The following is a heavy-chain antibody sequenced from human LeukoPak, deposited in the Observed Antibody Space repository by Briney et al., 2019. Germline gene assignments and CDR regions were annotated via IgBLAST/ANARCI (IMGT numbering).Heavy chain of an antibody. V-gene: IGHV3-48*01. Sequence: GGSLRLSCAASGFTFSSYSMSWVRQAPGKGLEWISYITGSSNTIHYADSVKGRFTISRDNAKNSLYLQMNSLRAEDTAVYYCARDPADYWGQGTLVTVSS. CDR1: GFTFSSYS. CDR3: ARDPADY. CDR2: ITGSSNTI. J-gene: IGHJ4*02.